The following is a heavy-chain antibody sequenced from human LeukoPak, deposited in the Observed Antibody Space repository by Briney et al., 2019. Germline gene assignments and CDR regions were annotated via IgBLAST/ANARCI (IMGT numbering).Heavy chain of an antibody. J-gene: IGHJ4*02. CDR3: AREAYCSSTSCYFWESDY. CDR1: GYTFTGYY. D-gene: IGHD2-2*01. Sequence: ASVKVSCKASGYTFTGYYMHWVRQAPGQGLEWMGWINPNSGGTIYAQKFQGRVTMTRDTSISTAYMELSRLRSDDTAVYYCAREAYCSSTSCYFWESDYWGQGTLVTVSS. CDR2: INPNSGGT. V-gene: IGHV1-2*02.